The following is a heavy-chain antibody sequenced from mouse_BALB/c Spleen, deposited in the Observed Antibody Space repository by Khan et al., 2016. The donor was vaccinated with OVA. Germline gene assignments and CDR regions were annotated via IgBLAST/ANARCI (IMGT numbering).Heavy chain of an antibody. D-gene: IGHD2-2*01. CDR2: ITPNNGGT. CDR1: GYTFTDYN. Sequence: VRLQQSGPELVKPGASVKIPCKASGYTFTDYNMDWVKQSHGKSLEWIGDITPNNGGTIYSQKFKGKATLTVDKSSSTAYMELRSLTSEDTAVYYCARHGYGGFAYWSQGTLVTVSA. CDR3: ARHGYGGFAY. V-gene: IGHV1-18*01. J-gene: IGHJ3*01.